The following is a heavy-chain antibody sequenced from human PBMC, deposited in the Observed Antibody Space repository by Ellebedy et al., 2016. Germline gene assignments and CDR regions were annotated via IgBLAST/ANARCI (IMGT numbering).Heavy chain of an antibody. J-gene: IGHJ4*02. V-gene: IGHV3-33*05. CDR3: ALLWFGEEDY. Sequence: GESLKISCAASGFTFSSYGMHWVRQAPGKGLEWVAVISYDGSNKYYADSVKGRFTISRDNSKNTLYLQMNSLRAEDTAVYYCALLWFGEEDYWGQGTLVTVSS. CDR2: ISYDGSNK. D-gene: IGHD3-10*01. CDR1: GFTFSSYG.